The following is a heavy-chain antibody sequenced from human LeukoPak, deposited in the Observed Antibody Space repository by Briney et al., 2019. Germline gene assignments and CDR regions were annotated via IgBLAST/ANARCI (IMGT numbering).Heavy chain of an antibody. V-gene: IGHV3-21*01. D-gene: IGHD3-9*01. Sequence: GGSLRLCCAASGFTFSTHSMNWVRQTPGKLLKWISSITSSSSFIYYADSVKGRFTISRDNAKNSLYLQMNCLRAEDTAVYFFAAEDGIRYFVYYYYGMDVWGQGTTVTVSS. CDR2: ITSSSSFI. CDR3: AAEDGIRYFVYYYYGMDV. J-gene: IGHJ6*02. CDR1: GFTFSTHS.